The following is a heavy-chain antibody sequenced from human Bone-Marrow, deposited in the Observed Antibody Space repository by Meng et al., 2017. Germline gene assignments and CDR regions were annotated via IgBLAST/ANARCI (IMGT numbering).Heavy chain of an antibody. D-gene: IGHD3-10*01. CDR1: GFPFRKAW. CDR3: TTTGPRVTMVRGVLTDKVWLGPDFDY. V-gene: IGHV3-15*01. CDR2: IKSKTDGRTT. Sequence: GESLKIPCAASGFPFRKAWMNWVRPAPGKGLEWVCRIKSKTDGRTTDYAAPVKGRFTIPRDDSNNTLYLQMNSLKNADTAVYYCTTTGPRVTMVRGVLTDKVWLGPDFDYWGQGTLVTVSS. J-gene: IGHJ4*02.